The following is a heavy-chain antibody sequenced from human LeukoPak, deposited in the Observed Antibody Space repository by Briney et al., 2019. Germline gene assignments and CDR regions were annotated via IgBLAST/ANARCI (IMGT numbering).Heavy chain of an antibody. CDR2: ISSSSSYI. CDR3: ARLGTGHCSGGSCSSQTSKDFDY. J-gene: IGHJ4*02. D-gene: IGHD2-15*01. Sequence: GGSLRLSCAASGFTFSSYSMKWVRQAPGKGLEWVSSISSSSSYIYYADSVKGRFTISRDNAKNSLYLQMNSLRAEDTAVYYCARLGTGHCSGGSCSSQTSKDFDYWGQGTLVTVSS. V-gene: IGHV3-21*01. CDR1: GFTFSSYS.